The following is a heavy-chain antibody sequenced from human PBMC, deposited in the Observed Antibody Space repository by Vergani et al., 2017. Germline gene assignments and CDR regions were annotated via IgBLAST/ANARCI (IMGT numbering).Heavy chain of an antibody. Sequence: QVQLVQSGAEVKKPGSSVKVSCKASGGTFSSYAISWVRQAPGQGLEWMGRIIPIFGTANYAQKFQGRVTITADESTGTAYMELSSLRSEDTAVYYCARERGYCSGGSCYSGYYCYYCMDVWGQGTTVTVSS. D-gene: IGHD2-15*01. CDR2: IIPIFGTA. J-gene: IGHJ6*02. V-gene: IGHV1-69*13. CDR1: GGTFSSYA. CDR3: ARERGYCSGGSCYSGYYCYYCMDV.